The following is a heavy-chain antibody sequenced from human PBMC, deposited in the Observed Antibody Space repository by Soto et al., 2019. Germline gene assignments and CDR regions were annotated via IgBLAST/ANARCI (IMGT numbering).Heavy chain of an antibody. CDR3: ARDQYSGSYFLYGMDV. CDR1: GLTFSDHF. D-gene: IGHD1-26*01. CDR2: ISHDGSNK. Sequence: PGGSLRLSCVVSGLTFSDHFMHWVRQAPGKGLEWVAVISHDGSNKYYADSVKGRFTISRDNSKNTLYLQMNSLRAEDTAVYYYARDQYSGSYFLYGMDVWGQGTTVTVSS. J-gene: IGHJ6*02. V-gene: IGHV3-30*03.